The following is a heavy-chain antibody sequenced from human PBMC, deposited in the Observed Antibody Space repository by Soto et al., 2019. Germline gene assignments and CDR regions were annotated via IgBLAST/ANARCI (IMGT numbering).Heavy chain of an antibody. D-gene: IGHD6-13*01. Sequence: SETLSLTSTVSGGSISSGGYYWSWIRQHPGKGLEWIGYIYYSGSTYYNPSLKSRVTISVDTSKNQFSLKLSSVTAADTAVYYCAREAPYSSSWLVDYWGQGTLVTVSS. CDR1: GGSISSGGYY. CDR3: AREAPYSSSWLVDY. CDR2: IYYSGST. V-gene: IGHV4-31*03. J-gene: IGHJ4*02.